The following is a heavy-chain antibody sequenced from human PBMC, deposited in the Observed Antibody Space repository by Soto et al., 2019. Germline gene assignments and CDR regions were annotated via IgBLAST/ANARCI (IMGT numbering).Heavy chain of an antibody. J-gene: IGHJ6*03. CDR3: AVAYYDILTGYYGAYYMDV. CDR1: GYTLTELS. CDR2: IDADDGET. V-gene: IGHV1-24*01. D-gene: IGHD3-9*01. Sequence: VKVSCKVSGYTLTELSMHWVRQAPGKGLEWMGGIDADDGETIYAQKLQGRVTMTADTSTSTAYMELRSLRSDDTAVYYCAVAYYDILTGYYGAYYMDVWGKGTTVTVSS.